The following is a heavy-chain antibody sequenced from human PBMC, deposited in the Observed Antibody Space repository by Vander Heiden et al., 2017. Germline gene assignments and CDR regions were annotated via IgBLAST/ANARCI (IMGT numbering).Heavy chain of an antibody. J-gene: IGHJ3*02. CDR1: GYSFTSYR. D-gene: IGHD2-2*01. V-gene: IGHV5-51*01. CDR2: ISPGDSHT. CDR3: ARHTTNAFDM. Sequence: ETQLVQPGAAVTNTGESLQIACKASGYSFTSYRIGWVRQMPGKGLEWMRIISPGDSHTRNSPSFQGQVTISVDKSISTAYLQWSSLKASDTAMYYCARHTTNAFDMWGQGTVVTVSS.